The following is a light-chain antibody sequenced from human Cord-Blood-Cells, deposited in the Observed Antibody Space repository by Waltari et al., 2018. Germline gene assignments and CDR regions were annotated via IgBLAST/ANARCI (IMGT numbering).Light chain of an antibody. Sequence: EIVLTQSPGTLSLSPGERATLSCRASQSVSSSYLAWYQQKPGQAPRLLIYGASSRATGIPYRFSGSGSGTDFTLTISRLEPEDFAGYYCQQYGSSPYTFGQGTKLEIK. CDR2: GAS. V-gene: IGKV3-20*01. CDR3: QQYGSSPYT. CDR1: QSVSSSY. J-gene: IGKJ2*01.